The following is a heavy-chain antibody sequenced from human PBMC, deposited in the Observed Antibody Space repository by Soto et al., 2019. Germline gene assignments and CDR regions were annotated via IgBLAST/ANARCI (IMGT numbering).Heavy chain of an antibody. D-gene: IGHD4-4*01. V-gene: IGHV3-74*01. CDR2: ISSDGSST. J-gene: IGHJ4*02. CDR3: AVMATVTTDESY. CDR1: GFTFNNYW. Sequence: PGGSLRLSCAASGFTFNNYWMHWVRQDPGKGLVWVSRISSDGSSTNYADSVKGRFAISRDNAKNTLYLQMNSLRAEDTAVYYCAVMATVTTDESYWGQGTLVTVSS.